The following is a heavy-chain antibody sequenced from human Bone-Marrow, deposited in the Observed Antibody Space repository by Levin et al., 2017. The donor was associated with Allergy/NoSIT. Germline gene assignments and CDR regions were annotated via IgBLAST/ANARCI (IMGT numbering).Heavy chain of an antibody. CDR1: GYIFTDYY. D-gene: IGHD3-3*01. J-gene: IGHJ4*02. V-gene: IGHV1-2*06. CDR3: ARLRSGYGPINIDY. CDR2: INPATGGT. Sequence: GESLKISCKTSGYIFTDYYLHWVRQAPGQGLEWMGRINPATGGTNLAPKFQGRFIMTRDMSINTSYMEIVSLTSDDTAIYFCARLRSGYGPINIDYWGQGTLVTVSS.